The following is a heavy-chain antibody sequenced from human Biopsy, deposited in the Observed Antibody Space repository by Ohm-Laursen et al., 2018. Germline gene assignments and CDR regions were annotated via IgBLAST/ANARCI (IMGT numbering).Heavy chain of an antibody. CDR3: AKQWSYYESFTQHYRGDFDY. V-gene: IGHV4-59*08. CDR1: GGPLNSYY. D-gene: IGHD3-16*01. J-gene: IGHJ4*02. Sequence: TLSLTCTVSGGPLNSYYWSWIRQPPGKGLEWIGYISYSGSTSYNPSLKSRVTISADTSKNQLSLTLSSLTAADTAVYFCAKQWSYYESFTQHYRGDFDYWGQGTPVSVSS. CDR2: ISYSGST.